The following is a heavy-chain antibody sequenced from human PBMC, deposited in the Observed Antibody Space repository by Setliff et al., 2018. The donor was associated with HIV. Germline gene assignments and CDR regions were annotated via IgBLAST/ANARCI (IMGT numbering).Heavy chain of an antibody. CDR2: ISTSGTT. Sequence: KTSETLSLTCTVSGDSITSGTSYWSWNRQPAGMRLEWIGHISTSGTTNYNPSLRSRVTISADTSKSQFSLKLTPVTAANTAADFCARVSTDYVWGSFLSSGPYYFDFWGQGALVTVSS. CDR1: GDSITSGTSY. CDR3: ARVSTDYVWGSFLSSGPYYFDF. V-gene: IGHV4-61*09. D-gene: IGHD3-16*01. J-gene: IGHJ4*02.